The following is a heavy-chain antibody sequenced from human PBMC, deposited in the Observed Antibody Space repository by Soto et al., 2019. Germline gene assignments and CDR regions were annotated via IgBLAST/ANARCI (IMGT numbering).Heavy chain of an antibody. CDR1: GYTFTSYA. CDR2: INPGNGNT. V-gene: IGHV1-3*01. CDR3: ARVPRYNWNCAVDY. D-gene: IGHD1-7*01. J-gene: IGHJ4*01. Sequence: GASVKVSCKASGYTFTSYAIHWVCQAPGQRLEWMGWINPGNGNTRYSQKFQGRVTISRDTSASTAYMEMSSLRFEDTAVYYCARVPRYNWNCAVDYWGHGTLVTVSS.